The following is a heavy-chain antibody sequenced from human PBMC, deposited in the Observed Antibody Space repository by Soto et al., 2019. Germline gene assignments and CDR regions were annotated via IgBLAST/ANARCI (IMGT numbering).Heavy chain of an antibody. Sequence: QVRLEQSGPEVKKTGASVKVSCKASGYTFTSYGISWVRQAPGQGLEWMGWINIYSGDANYAQSFKDRVTMTRETSTNAVYMEMRTLRSDDTAVYYCARALYYYDNSGLAYWGQGTLVTVSS. CDR3: ARALYYYDNSGLAY. CDR2: INIYSGDA. D-gene: IGHD3-22*01. CDR1: GYTFTSYG. V-gene: IGHV1-18*01. J-gene: IGHJ4*02.